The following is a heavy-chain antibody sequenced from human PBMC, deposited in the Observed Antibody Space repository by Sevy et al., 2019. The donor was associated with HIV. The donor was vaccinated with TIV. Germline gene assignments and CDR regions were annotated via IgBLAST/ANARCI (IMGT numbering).Heavy chain of an antibody. J-gene: IGHJ6*02. D-gene: IGHD2-8*01. V-gene: IGHV3-15*01. CDR2: IKSRPDGGTT. CDR1: GFTFTYAW. CDR3: ATDPIIVLLVTDGMDV. Sequence: GGSLRLSFAASGFTFTYAWMSWVRQAPGKGLEWVGRIKSRPDGGTTDYAATVKGRFTISRDDSKNTLYLQMNSLKTEDSAVYYCATDPIIVLLVTDGMDVWGQGTTVTVSS.